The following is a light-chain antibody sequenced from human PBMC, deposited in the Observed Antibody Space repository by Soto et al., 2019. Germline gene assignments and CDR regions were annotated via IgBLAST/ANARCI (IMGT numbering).Light chain of an antibody. CDR3: LQDYNYPPT. CDR1: QAIRND. V-gene: IGKV1-6*02. J-gene: IGKJ5*01. CDR2: AAS. Sequence: AIQMTQSPSSQSASVGDRVTITCRASQAIRNDLGWYQQKPGKAPKLLIYAASSLQSGVPSRFSGSGPGTDFNLTISSLQAEDFATYYGLQDYNYPPTVGRGTRLEIK.